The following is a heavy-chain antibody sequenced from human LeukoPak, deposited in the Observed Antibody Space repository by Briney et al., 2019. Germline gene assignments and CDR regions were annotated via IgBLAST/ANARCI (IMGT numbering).Heavy chain of an antibody. CDR1: VGSFSGYY. CDR3: ARVTGYIVEDYFDY. D-gene: IGHD3-22*01. J-gene: IGHJ4*02. V-gene: IGHV4-34*01. Sequence: SETLSLTCAVYVGSFSGYYWSWIRQPPGKGLEWIGEISHSGNTNYNPSLKSRVIISVDTSKNQFSLRLSSVTAADTAVYYCARVTGYIVEDYFDYWGQGTLVTVSS. CDR2: ISHSGNT.